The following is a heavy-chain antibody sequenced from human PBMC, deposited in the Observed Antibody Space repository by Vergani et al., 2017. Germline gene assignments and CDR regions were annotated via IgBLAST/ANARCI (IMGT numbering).Heavy chain of an antibody. CDR1: GYTFTSYD. CDR2: MNPNSGNT. CDR3: AISLRYFDWLPCY. D-gene: IGHD3-9*01. Sequence: QVPLVQSGAEVKKPGASVKVSCKASGYTFTSYDINWVRQATGQGLEWMGWMNPNSGNTGYAQKFQGRVTITRNTPISTAYMELSSLRSEDTAVYYCAISLRYFDWLPCYWGQGTLVTVSS. V-gene: IGHV1-8*03. J-gene: IGHJ4*02.